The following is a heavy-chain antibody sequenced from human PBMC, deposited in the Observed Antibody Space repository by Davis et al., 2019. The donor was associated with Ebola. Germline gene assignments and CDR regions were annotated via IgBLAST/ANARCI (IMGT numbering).Heavy chain of an antibody. V-gene: IGHV3-23*01. D-gene: IGHD3-3*01. CDR1: GFRFNVYA. CDR2: ISGRGDTT. Sequence: GESLKISCAGTGFRFNVYAMNWVRQAPGKGLEWVSAISGRGDTTYYADSVRGRFTISRDNSKNMLYLQMNSLRAEDTVVYYCARSLNAGGVETYYFHYWGQGTLVTVSS. J-gene: IGHJ4*02. CDR3: ARSLNAGGVETYYFHY.